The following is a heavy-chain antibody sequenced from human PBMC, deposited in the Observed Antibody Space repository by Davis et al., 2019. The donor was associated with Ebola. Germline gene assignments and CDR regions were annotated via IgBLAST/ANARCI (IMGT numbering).Heavy chain of an antibody. CDR1: GYTFTGYY. D-gene: IGHD3-10*01. CDR3: ARDQIMVRGAMMTTTNWFDP. V-gene: IGHV1-2*06. J-gene: IGHJ5*02. Sequence: ASVKVSCKTSGYTFTGYYMHWVRQAPGQGLEWMGRINPYSGDTNYAQKFQGRVTMTRDTSISTAYMDLSRLRSDDTAVYYCARDQIMVRGAMMTTTNWFDPWGQGTLVTVSS. CDR2: INPYSGDT.